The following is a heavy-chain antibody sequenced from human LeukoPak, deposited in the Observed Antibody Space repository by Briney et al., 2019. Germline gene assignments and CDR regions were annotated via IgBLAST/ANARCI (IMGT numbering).Heavy chain of an antibody. CDR3: ARSADCSGGSCYSVFDY. D-gene: IGHD2-15*01. J-gene: IGHJ4*02. CDR1: GYTFTSYA. V-gene: IGHV1-3*01. Sequence: ASVKVSCKASGYTFTSYAMHWVRQAPGQRLEWMGWINAGDGNTKYSQKFQGRVTITRDTSASTAYMELSSLRSEDTAVYYCARSADCSGGSCYSVFDYWGQGTLVTVSS. CDR2: INAGDGNT.